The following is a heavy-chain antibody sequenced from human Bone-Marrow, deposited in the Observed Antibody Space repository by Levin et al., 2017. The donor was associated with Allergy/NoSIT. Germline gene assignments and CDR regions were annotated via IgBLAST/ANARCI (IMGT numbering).Heavy chain of an antibody. CDR3: ARDPRGYFYGMDV. CDR2: IWYDGGTK. D-gene: IGHD6-13*01. Sequence: GGSLRLSCAASGFTFSDYGMHWVRQAPGKGLEWVAIIWYDGGTKYYADSVEGRFTISKDNSKNTVDLQMNSLRVEDTAVYYCARDPRGYFYGMDVWGQGITVTVS. CDR1: GFTFSDYG. V-gene: IGHV3-33*01. J-gene: IGHJ6*02.